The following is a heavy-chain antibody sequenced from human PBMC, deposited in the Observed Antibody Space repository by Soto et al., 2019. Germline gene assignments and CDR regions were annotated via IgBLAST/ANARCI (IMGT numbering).Heavy chain of an antibody. Sequence: PGGSLRLSCEASGFTFRSYGMHWVRQAPGKGLEWVAVIWYDGRNKYYADSVKGRFTISRDNSKNTLYLQMNSLRAEDTAVYYCARGNYDSSGYLDYWGQGTLVTVSS. D-gene: IGHD3-22*01. CDR1: GFTFRSYG. CDR2: IWYDGRNK. CDR3: ARGNYDSSGYLDY. V-gene: IGHV3-33*01. J-gene: IGHJ4*02.